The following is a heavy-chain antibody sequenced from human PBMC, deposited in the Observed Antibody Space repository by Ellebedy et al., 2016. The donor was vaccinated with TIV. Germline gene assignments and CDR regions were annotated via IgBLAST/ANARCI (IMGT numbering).Heavy chain of an antibody. D-gene: IGHD2-15*01. J-gene: IGHJ4*02. CDR3: ARARGGCSGDGCYSDFDF. Sequence: AASVKVSCKAYDNSFTRFGFTWVRQAPGQGPEWMGWINPDNGDTKHSQKFQARVTITRDTFPSTAYMELSSLRSEDTAVYHCARARGGCSGDGCYSDFDFWGQGTLVTVSS. V-gene: IGHV1-3*01. CDR1: DNSFTRFG. CDR2: INPDNGDT.